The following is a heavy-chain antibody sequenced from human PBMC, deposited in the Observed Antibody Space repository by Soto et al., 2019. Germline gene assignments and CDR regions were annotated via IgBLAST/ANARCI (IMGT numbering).Heavy chain of an antibody. D-gene: IGHD3-10*01. CDR3: TTGMVRGVSITVDY. CDR1: GFTFSNAW. J-gene: IGHJ4*02. Sequence: EVQLVESGGGLVKPGGSLRLSCAASGFTFSNAWMSWVRQAPGKGLEWVGRIKSKTDGGTTDYAAPVKGRFTISRDDSKNTLYLQMNSLKTEDTAVYYCTTGMVRGVSITVDYWGQGTLVTVSS. V-gene: IGHV3-15*01. CDR2: IKSKTDGGTT.